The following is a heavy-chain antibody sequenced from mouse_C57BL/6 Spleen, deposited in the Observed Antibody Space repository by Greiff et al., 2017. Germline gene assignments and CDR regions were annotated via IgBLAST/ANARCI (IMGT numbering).Heavy chain of an antibody. CDR3: ARSIPYYYGSSLYAMDY. CDR1: GYTFTSYW. Sequence: QVQLQQPGAELVKPGASVKLSCKASGYTFTSYWMQWVKQRPGQGLEWIGEIDPSDSYTNYNQKFKGKATLTVDTSSSTAYMQLSSLTSEDSAVYYCARSIPYYYGSSLYAMDYWGQGTSVTVSS. CDR2: IDPSDSYT. J-gene: IGHJ4*01. V-gene: IGHV1-50*01. D-gene: IGHD1-1*01.